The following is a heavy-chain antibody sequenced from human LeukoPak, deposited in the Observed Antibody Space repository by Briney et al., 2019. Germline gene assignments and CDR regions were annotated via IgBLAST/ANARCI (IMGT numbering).Heavy chain of an antibody. V-gene: IGHV3-30-3*01. CDR2: ISYDGSNK. CDR1: GFTFSSYA. J-gene: IGHJ1*01. CDR3: ARGTCSGGSCYSDSDFQH. D-gene: IGHD2-15*01. Sequence: PGGSLRLSCAASGFTFSSYAMHWVRQAPGKGLEWVAVISYDGSNKYYADSVKGRFTISRDNSKNTLYLQMNSLRAEDTAVYYCARGTCSGGSCYSDSDFQHWGQGTLVTVSS.